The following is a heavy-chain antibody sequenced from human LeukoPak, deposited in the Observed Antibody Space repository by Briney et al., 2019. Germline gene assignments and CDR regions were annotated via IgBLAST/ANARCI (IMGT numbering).Heavy chain of an antibody. CDR3: ARAFDTRGITIFGVVIPSTLDY. CDR2: ISSSSSYI. CDR1: GFTFSSYS. Sequence: PGGSLRLSCAASGFTFSSYSMNWVRQAPGKGLEWVSSISSSSSYIYYADSVKGRFTISRDNAKNSLYLQMNSLRAEDTAVYYCARAFDTRGITIFGVVIPSTLDYWGQGTLATVSS. J-gene: IGHJ4*02. V-gene: IGHV3-21*01. D-gene: IGHD3-3*01.